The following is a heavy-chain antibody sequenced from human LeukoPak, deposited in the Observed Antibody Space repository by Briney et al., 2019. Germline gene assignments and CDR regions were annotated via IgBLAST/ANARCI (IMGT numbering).Heavy chain of an antibody. CDR3: VKDYYDSSGYYGDAFDI. J-gene: IGHJ3*02. D-gene: IGHD3-22*01. Sequence: PGGSLRLSCAASGFTFGSSGMHWVRQAPGKGPEWVAVIWYDGSNKYYAHSVKGRFTISRDNSKNTLYLQMSSLRAEDTAVYYCVKDYYDSSGYYGDAFDIWGQGTMVTVSS. CDR2: IWYDGSNK. CDR1: GFTFGSSG. V-gene: IGHV3-30*02.